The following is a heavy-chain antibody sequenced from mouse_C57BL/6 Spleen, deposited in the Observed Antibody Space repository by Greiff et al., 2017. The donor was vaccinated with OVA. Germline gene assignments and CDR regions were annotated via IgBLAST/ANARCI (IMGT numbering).Heavy chain of an antibody. CDR3: ARKGDYGSSYAMDY. Sequence: VKLVESGAELARPGASVKLSCTASGYTFTSYGISWVKQRTGQGLEWIGEIYPRSGNTYYNEKFKGKATLTADKSSSTAYMELRRLTSEDSAVYFCARKGDYGSSYAMDYWGQGTSVTVSS. D-gene: IGHD1-1*01. CDR2: IYPRSGNT. J-gene: IGHJ4*01. CDR1: GYTFTSYG. V-gene: IGHV1-81*01.